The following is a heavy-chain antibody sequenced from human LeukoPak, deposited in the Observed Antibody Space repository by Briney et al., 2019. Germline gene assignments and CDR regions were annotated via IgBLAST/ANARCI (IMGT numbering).Heavy chain of an antibody. CDR3: EYGSGRH. J-gene: IGHJ4*02. V-gene: IGHV3-30*02. Sequence: GGSLRLSCAASGFTFSSYGVHWVRQAPGKGLEWVAFIRYDGSNKYFADSVKGRFTISRDSSKNTLYLQMNSLRAEDTAVYYCEYGSGRHWGQGTLVTVSS. D-gene: IGHD3-10*01. CDR1: GFTFSSYG. CDR2: IRYDGSNK.